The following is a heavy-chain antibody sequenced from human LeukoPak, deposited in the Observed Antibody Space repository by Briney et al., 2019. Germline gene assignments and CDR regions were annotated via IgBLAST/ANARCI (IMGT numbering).Heavy chain of an antibody. CDR2: MNPNSGNT. CDR1: GYTFTNYN. Sequence: ASVKVSCKASGYTFTNYNIDWVRQATGQGLEWMAWMNPNSGNTGYAQKFQGRVTLTRDTSITTGYMELSSLRSEDTAVYYCARGSDWNARIFDIWGQGTMVTVSS. V-gene: IGHV1-8*01. CDR3: ARGSDWNARIFDI. D-gene: IGHD1-1*01. J-gene: IGHJ3*02.